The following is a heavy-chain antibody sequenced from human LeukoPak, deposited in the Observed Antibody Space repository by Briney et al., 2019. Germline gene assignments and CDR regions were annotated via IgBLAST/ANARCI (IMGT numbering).Heavy chain of an antibody. CDR1: GFTFSSSP. D-gene: IGHD3-22*01. J-gene: IGHJ4*02. Sequence: PGGSLRLSCSASGFTFSSSPMSWVRQAPGKGLEWVSAISGSGGSTYYADSVKGRFTISRDNSKNTLYLQMNSLRAEDTAVYYCAISGDYYDSSGLVDYWGQGTLVTVSS. CDR2: ISGSGGST. V-gene: IGHV3-23*01. CDR3: AISGDYYDSSGLVDY.